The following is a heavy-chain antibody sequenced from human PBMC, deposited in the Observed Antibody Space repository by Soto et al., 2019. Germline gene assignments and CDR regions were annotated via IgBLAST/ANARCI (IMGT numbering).Heavy chain of an antibody. CDR1: GVTFSGSA. D-gene: IGHD3-10*01. Sequence: PGGSLRLSCAASGVTFSGSAMHWVRQASGKGLEWVGRIRSKANGYATAYAASVKGRFTISRDDSKNTAYLQMNSLKTEDTAVYYCTRTLAGSGSTWFDPWGQGTLVTVSS. CDR3: TRTLAGSGSTWFDP. J-gene: IGHJ5*02. V-gene: IGHV3-73*01. CDR2: IRSKANGYAT.